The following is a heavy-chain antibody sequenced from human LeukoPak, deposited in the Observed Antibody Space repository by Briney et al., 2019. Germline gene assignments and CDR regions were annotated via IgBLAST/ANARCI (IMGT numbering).Heavy chain of an antibody. CDR2: ISGDGGST. CDR3: ARESESSGWYDY. V-gene: IGHV3-43*02. Sequence: GGSLRLSCAAPGFMFHDYAIHWVRQAPGKGLEWVSLISGDGGSTFYADSVEGRFTISRDNSKNSLYLQMNSLRSDDTALYYCARESESSGWYDYWGQGTLVTVSS. D-gene: IGHD6-19*01. J-gene: IGHJ4*02. CDR1: GFMFHDYA.